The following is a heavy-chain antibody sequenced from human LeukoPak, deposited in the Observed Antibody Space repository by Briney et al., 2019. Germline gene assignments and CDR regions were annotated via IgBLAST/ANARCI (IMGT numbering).Heavy chain of an antibody. CDR2: IYYSGST. V-gene: IGHV4-31*11. CDR3: AREATVTTGPDYYYYGMDV. CDR1: GGSISSGGYY. D-gene: IGHD4-17*01. Sequence: PSGTLSLTCAVSGGSISSGGYYWSWIRQHPGKGLEWIGYIYYSGSTYYNPSLKSRVTISIDTSKNQFSLKLSSVTAADTAVYYCAREATVTTGPDYYYYGMDVWGKGTTVTVSS. J-gene: IGHJ6*04.